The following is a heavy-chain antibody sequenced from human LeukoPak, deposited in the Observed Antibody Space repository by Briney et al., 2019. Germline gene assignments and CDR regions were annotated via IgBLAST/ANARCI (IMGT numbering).Heavy chain of an antibody. CDR2: TSYDGSKK. D-gene: IGHD3-22*01. Sequence: PGGSLRLSCTGSGFTFSSYNMQWVRQAPGKGLEWVADTSYDGSKKYYADSVKGRFTISRDNSKNSLYLQMNSLRPEDTAVYYCAKPRGLDYYDSSVILDYWGQGTLVTVSS. CDR3: AKPRGLDYYDSSVILDY. V-gene: IGHV3-30*18. CDR1: GFTFSSYN. J-gene: IGHJ4*02.